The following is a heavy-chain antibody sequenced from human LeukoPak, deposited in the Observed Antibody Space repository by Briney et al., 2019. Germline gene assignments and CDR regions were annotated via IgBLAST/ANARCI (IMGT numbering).Heavy chain of an antibody. V-gene: IGHV3-33*01. D-gene: IGHD6-25*01. CDR1: GFTFRSYG. Sequence: GMSLRLSCAASGFTFRSYGMHWVRQAQGKGLEWVAVIWSDGSQQHYADSVKGRFTISRDNSKNTLYLQMNSLRVDDTAVCYCARSSDSSDLGYWGQGTLVTVSS. CDR3: ARSSDSSDLGY. J-gene: IGHJ4*02. CDR2: IWSDGSQQ.